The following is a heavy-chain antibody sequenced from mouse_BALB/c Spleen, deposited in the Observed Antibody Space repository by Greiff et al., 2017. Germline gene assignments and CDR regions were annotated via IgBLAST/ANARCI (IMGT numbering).Heavy chain of an antibody. CDR1: GFTFSSYT. J-gene: IGHJ3*01. CDR3: ARYRGDGAWFAY. CDR2: ISSGGGNT. V-gene: IGHV5-9*03. Sequence: EVKLMESGGGLVKPGGSLKLSCAASGFTFSSYTMSWVRQTPEKRLEWVATISSGGGNTYYPDSVKGRFTISRDNAKNNLYLQMSSLRSEDTALYYCARYRGDGAWFAYWGQGTLVTVSA.